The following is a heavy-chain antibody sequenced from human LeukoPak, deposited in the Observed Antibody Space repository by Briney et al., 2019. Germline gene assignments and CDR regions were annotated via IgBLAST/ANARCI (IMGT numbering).Heavy chain of an antibody. CDR2: IYTSGST. J-gene: IGHJ4*02. CDR1: GGSISSYY. V-gene: IGHV4-4*07. Sequence: SETLSLTCTVSGGSISSYYWSWIRQPAGKGLEWIWRIYTSGSTNYNPSLQSRVTMSVDTSKNQFSLQLSSVTAADTAVYYCARDGLWFGELQFDYWGQGTLVTVSS. D-gene: IGHD3-10*01. CDR3: ARDGLWFGELQFDY.